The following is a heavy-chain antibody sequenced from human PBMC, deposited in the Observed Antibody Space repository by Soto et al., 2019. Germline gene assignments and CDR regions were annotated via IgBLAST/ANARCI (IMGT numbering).Heavy chain of an antibody. D-gene: IGHD6-13*01. J-gene: IGHJ4*02. Sequence: SETLSLTCTVSGGSISSYYWSWIRQPPGKGLEWIGYIYYSGSTNYNPSLKSRVTISVDTSKNQFSLKLSSVTAADTAVYYCARALEAAAILDYWGQGTLVTVSS. CDR2: IYYSGST. CDR1: GGSISSYY. CDR3: ARALEAAAILDY. V-gene: IGHV4-59*01.